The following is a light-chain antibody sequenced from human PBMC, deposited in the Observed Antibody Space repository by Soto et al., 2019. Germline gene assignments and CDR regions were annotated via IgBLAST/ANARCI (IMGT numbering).Light chain of an antibody. CDR1: QNVSSY. CDR3: QQYNNWPWT. CDR2: GAS. Sequence: EIVLTQSPATLSLSPGERATLSCRASQNVSSYLAWYQQKPGQAPRLLIYGASTRATGIPARFSGSGSGTEFTLTISSLQSEDFAVYYCQQYNNWPWTFGQGTKVDIK. J-gene: IGKJ1*01. V-gene: IGKV3-15*01.